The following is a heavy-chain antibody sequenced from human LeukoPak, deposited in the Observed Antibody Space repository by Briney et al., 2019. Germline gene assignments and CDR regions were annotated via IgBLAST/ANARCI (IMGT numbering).Heavy chain of an antibody. V-gene: IGHV1-18*01. CDR3: ARDLLQWQTNNWLAP. J-gene: IGHJ5*02. CDR2: TSAYNGDT. D-gene: IGHD6-19*01. CDR1: GYRFTNYG. Sequence: ASVKVSCKTSGYRFTNYGINWVRQAPGQGLEWMGWTSAYNGDTKYGQKFQGRLTMTTDTSTSTAYMDLRSLRSDDTAVYYCARDLLQWQTNNWLAPWGHGTLVTVSS.